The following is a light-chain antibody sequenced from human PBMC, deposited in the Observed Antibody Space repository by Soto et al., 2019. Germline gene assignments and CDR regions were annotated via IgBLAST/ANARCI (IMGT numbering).Light chain of an antibody. CDR3: QQYGSSPPYT. J-gene: IGKJ2*01. V-gene: IGKV3-20*01. CDR1: QSVSSSY. Sequence: EIVLTQSPGTLSLSPGERATLSCRASQSVSSSYLAWYQQEPGQAPRLLIYGASSSATGIPDRFSGSGSGTDFTLTISRLEPEDFEVYYCQQYGSSPPYTFGQGTKLEIK. CDR2: GAS.